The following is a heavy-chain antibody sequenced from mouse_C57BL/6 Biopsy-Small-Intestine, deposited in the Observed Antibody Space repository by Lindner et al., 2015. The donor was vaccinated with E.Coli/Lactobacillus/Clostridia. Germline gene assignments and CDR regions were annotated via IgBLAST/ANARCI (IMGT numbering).Heavy chain of an antibody. CDR3: ARFHYDYDGGFAY. J-gene: IGHJ3*01. D-gene: IGHD2-4*01. CDR2: IYPGDGDI. Sequence: VQLQESGPELVKPGASAKISCKTSGYAFSSSWMNWVKQRPGKGLEWIGRIYPGDGDIFYNGKFKGKATLTADKSSSTAYMQLSSLTSEDSAVYFCARFHYDYDGGFAYWGQGTLVTVSA. CDR1: GYAFSSSW. V-gene: IGHV1-82*01.